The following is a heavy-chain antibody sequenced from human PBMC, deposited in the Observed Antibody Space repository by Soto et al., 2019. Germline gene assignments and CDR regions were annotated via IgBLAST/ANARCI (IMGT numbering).Heavy chain of an antibody. CDR3: AKGMVPDQ. D-gene: IGHD6-13*01. CDR1: GFNFRQYA. CDR2: ITATGT. J-gene: IGHJ5*02. V-gene: IGHV3-23*01. Sequence: EVQLLESGGGFVQPGGSLRLSCEASGFNFRQYAMIWVRQAPGKGLEWVSAITATGTHYADSVKGRFTISRDSSKSTLYLDINNLRVEDTAVYYCAKGMVPDQWGQGTLITVSS.